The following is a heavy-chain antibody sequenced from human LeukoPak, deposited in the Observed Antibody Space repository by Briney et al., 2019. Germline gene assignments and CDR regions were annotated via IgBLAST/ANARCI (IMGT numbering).Heavy chain of an antibody. CDR3: TRDPRHFDS. V-gene: IGHV3-21*06. CDR1: GFTFSGYN. CDR2: ISSSSSYI. Sequence: GGSLRLSCAASGFTFSGYNMNWVRQAPGKGLEWVSSISSSSSYIYYADSVKGRFTISRDNAKNSLYLQMRSLRVEDTAVYYCTRDPRHFDSCGQGTLVTVSS. D-gene: IGHD6-6*01. J-gene: IGHJ5*01.